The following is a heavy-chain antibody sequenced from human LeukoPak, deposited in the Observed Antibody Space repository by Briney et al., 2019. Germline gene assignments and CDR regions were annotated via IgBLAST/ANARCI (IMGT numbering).Heavy chain of an antibody. V-gene: IGHV4-34*01. CDR1: GGSFSGYY. J-gene: IGHJ5*02. CDR2: INHSGST. D-gene: IGHD6-13*01. Sequence: SETLSLTCAVYGGSFSGYYWSWIRQPPGKGLEWIGEINHSGSTNYSPSLKSRVTISVDTSKNQFSLKLSSVTAADTAVYYCARAPYSSSWRDWFDPWGQGTLVTVSS. CDR3: ARAPYSSSWRDWFDP.